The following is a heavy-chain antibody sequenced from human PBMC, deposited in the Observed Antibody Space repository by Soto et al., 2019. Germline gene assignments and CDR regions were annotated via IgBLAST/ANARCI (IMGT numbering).Heavy chain of an antibody. J-gene: IGHJ6*02. V-gene: IGHV4-59*01. CDR3: ARDLSDYYGSGSYYNGYYYYGMDV. CDR2: IYYSGST. CDR1: GGSISSYY. D-gene: IGHD3-10*01. Sequence: SETLSLTCTVSGGSISSYYWSWIRQPPGQGLEWIGYIYYSGSTNYNPSLKSRVTISVDTSKNQFSLKLSSVTAADTAVYYCARDLSDYYGSGSYYNGYYYYGMDVWGQGTTVT.